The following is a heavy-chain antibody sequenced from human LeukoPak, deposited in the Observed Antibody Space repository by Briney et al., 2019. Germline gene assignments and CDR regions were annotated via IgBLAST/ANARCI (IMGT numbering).Heavy chain of an antibody. V-gene: IGHV4-4*07. CDR2: IYTSGST. CDR3: ARTSSSGYYYYFDY. J-gene: IGHJ4*02. Sequence: SETLSLTYTVWWRYQQSYYGRWLRQPAGKGLEWIGRIYTSGSTNYNPSLKSRVTISVDKPKNQFSLKLSSVTAADTAVYYCARTSSSGYYYYFDYWGQGTLVTVSS. D-gene: IGHD3-22*01. CDR1: WRYQQSYY.